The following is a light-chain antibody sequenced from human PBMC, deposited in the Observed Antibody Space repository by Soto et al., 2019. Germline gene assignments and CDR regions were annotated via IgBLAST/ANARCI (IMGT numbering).Light chain of an antibody. CDR1: QSVTSNY. CDR3: QQYGSSPRT. J-gene: IGKJ1*01. V-gene: IGKV3-20*01. CDR2: GAS. Sequence: PGERATLSCRASQSVTSNYLAXYQXKXGXXXRXXXYGASRRAAGIPDRFSGSGSGTDFTLTISRLEPEDFAVYYCQQYGSSPRTFGQGTKVDI.